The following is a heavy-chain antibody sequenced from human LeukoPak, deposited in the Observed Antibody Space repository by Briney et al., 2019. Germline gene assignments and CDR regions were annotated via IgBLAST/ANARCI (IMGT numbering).Heavy chain of an antibody. J-gene: IGHJ4*02. D-gene: IGHD3-10*01. CDR3: ARGDFYGSGIYLGFFDY. CDR1: GFTFSSYS. Sequence: GGSLRLSCAASGFTFSSYSMNWVRQAPGKGLEWVSSISSSSSNIFYTDSVKGRVTISRDNAKNSLYLQMNSLGAEDTAVYYCARGDFYGSGIYLGFFDYWGQGTPVTVSS. CDR2: ISSSSSNI. V-gene: IGHV3-21*01.